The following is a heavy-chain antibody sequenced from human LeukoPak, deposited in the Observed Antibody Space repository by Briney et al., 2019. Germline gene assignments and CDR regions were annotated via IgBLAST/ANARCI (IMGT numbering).Heavy chain of an antibody. CDR2: INHSGST. D-gene: IGHD3-3*01. CDR3: ARVPVLRFLEWLFWFDP. CDR1: GGSFSGYY. J-gene: IGHJ5*02. V-gene: IGHV4-34*01. Sequence: SETLSLTCAVYGGSFSGYYWSWIRQPPGKGLEWIGEINHSGSTNYNPSLKSRVTISVDTSKNQFSLKLSSVTAADTAVYYCARVPVLRFLEWLFWFDPWGQGTLVTVSS.